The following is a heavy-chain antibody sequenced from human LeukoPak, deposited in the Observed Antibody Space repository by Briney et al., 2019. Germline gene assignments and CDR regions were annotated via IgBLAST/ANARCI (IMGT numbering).Heavy chain of an antibody. CDR3: ARATYFDWLSIDY. J-gene: IGHJ4*02. CDR1: GGSISSGDYY. Sequence: SQTLSLTCTVSGGSISSGDYYWSWIRQPPGKGLEWIGYIYYSGSTYYNPSLKSRVTISVDTSKNQFSLKLSSVTAADTAVYYCARATYFDWLSIDYWGQGTLATVSS. D-gene: IGHD3-9*01. V-gene: IGHV4-30-4*01. CDR2: IYYSGST.